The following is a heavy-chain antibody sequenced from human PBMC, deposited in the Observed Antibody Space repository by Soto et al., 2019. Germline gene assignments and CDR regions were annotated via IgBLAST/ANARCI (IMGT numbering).Heavy chain of an antibody. V-gene: IGHV3-21*01. Sequence: GGSLRLSCAASGFTFSKYSMNWVRQAPGKGLEWVSSIASSSSHIYYADSMKGRFTISRDNAENSLYLQMNSLRADDTAVYFCARGISYYIAVVPSALDVWGQGPTVTVSS. J-gene: IGHJ6*02. CDR3: ARGISYYIAVVPSALDV. CDR2: IASSSSHI. CDR1: GFTFSKYS. D-gene: IGHD2-2*01.